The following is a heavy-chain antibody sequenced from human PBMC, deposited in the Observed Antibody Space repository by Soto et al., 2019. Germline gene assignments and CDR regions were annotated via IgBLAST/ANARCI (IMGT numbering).Heavy chain of an antibody. D-gene: IGHD6-19*01. J-gene: IGHJ4*02. CDR1: GFTFSSYG. V-gene: IGHV3-33*01. CDR2: IWYDGSNK. CDR3: ARVRLYSSGWTAFDY. Sequence: VQLVESGGGVVQPGRSLRLSCAASGFTFSSYGMHWVRQAPGKGLEWVAVIWYDGSNKYYADSVKGRFTISRDNSKNTLYLQMNSLRAEDTAVYYCARVRLYSSGWTAFDYWGQGTLVTVSS.